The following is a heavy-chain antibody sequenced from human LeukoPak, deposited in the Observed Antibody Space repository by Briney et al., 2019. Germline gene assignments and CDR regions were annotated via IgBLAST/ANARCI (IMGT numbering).Heavy chain of an antibody. J-gene: IGHJ5*02. CDR1: GVAMRGNEYY. Sequence: SETLSLTCSVSGVAMRGNEYYWSWLRQPPGKGLEWIASMYYRATTFYNPSLESRVATSVDTSRNQFSLELKSVTAADTAVYFCARSYYTTSEGFSYYWFDPWGQEILVTVSS. D-gene: IGHD3-3*01. CDR2: MYYRATT. CDR3: ARSYYTTSEGFSYYWFDP. V-gene: IGHV4-39*07.